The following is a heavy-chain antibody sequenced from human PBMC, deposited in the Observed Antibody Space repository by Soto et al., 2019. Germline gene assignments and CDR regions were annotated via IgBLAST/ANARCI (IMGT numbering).Heavy chain of an antibody. D-gene: IGHD3-16*01. CDR1: GFTFSSYS. CDR3: ARVSGGVSSYGMDV. J-gene: IGHJ6*02. Sequence: GGSLRLSCAASGFTFSSYSMNWVRQAPGKGLEWVSSISSSSSYIYYADSVKGRFTISRDNAKNSLYLQMNSLRAEDTAVYYCARVSGGVSSYGMDVWGQGTTVTVSS. V-gene: IGHV3-21*01. CDR2: ISSSSSYI.